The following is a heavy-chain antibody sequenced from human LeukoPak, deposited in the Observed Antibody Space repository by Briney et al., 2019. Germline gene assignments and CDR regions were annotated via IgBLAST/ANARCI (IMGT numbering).Heavy chain of an antibody. CDR3: ARGLPPSYYDILTGYSTDAFDI. J-gene: IGHJ3*02. CDR1: DGSFSGYY. Sequence: SETLSLTCAVYDGSFSGYYWTWIRQPPGKGLEWIGEIIDTGSTKYNSSLKSRVTISVDTSKNQFSLKLSSVTAADTAVYYCARGLPPSYYDILTGYSTDAFDIWGQGTMVTVSS. CDR2: IIDTGST. D-gene: IGHD3-9*01. V-gene: IGHV4-34*01.